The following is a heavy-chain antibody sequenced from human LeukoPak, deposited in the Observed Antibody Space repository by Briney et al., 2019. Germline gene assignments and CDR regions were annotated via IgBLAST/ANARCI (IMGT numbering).Heavy chain of an antibody. CDR3: ARVWYDFWSGYYFDY. J-gene: IGHJ4*02. V-gene: IGHV4-34*01. D-gene: IGHD3-3*01. Sequence: SETLSLTCAVYGGSFSGYYWSLIRQPPWKGLEWIGEINHSGSTNYNPSLKSRVTISVDTSKNQFSLKLSSVTAADTAVYYCARVWYDFWSGYYFDYWGQGTLVTVSS. CDR2: INHSGST. CDR1: GGSFSGYY.